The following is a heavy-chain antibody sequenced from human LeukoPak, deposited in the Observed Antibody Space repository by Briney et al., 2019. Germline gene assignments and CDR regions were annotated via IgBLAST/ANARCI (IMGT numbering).Heavy chain of an antibody. V-gene: IGHV3-7*01. CDR3: VRDLSPAYGGHYYDAFDF. CDR2: IKRDGSVK. J-gene: IGHJ3*01. D-gene: IGHD4-23*01. CDR1: GFTFTTYW. Sequence: GGSLRLSCAASGFTFTTYWMAWVRQAPGKGLEWVANIKRDGSVKYYVDSVKDRFTISRDNAKNSLYLQMSSLRAEDTALYYCVRDLSPAYGGHYYDAFDFWGQGTMVTVSS.